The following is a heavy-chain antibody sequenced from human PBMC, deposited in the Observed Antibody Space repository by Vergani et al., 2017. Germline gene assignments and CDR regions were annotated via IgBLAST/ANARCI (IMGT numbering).Heavy chain of an antibody. D-gene: IGHD4-17*01. CDR2: ISHSGYT. Sequence: QVQLQESGPGLLKPSETLSLTCTVSGYSISSGYYWGWIRQPPGKGLEWIGSISHSGYTFYSPSLKSRVSMSVDTSKNQFSLRVNSVTAADTAVYYCVRGGWGTVTTFFHYGMDVWGQGTTVTVSS. J-gene: IGHJ6*02. CDR3: VRGGWGTVTTFFHYGMDV. V-gene: IGHV4-38-2*02. CDR1: GYSISSGYY.